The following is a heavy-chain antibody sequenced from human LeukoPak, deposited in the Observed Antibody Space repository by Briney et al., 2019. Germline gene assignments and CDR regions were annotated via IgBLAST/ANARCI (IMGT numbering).Heavy chain of an antibody. CDR3: ARHGVGYSKNWFDP. CDR2: IYYSGST. Sequence: SETLSLTCTVSAGFISSSSYYWGWIRQPPGKGLEWIGSIYYSGSTYYNPSLKSRVTLSVDTSKNQFSLKLSSVTAADTAVYYCARHGVGYSKNWFDPWGQGTLVTVSS. V-gene: IGHV4-39*01. CDR1: AGFISSSSYY. D-gene: IGHD4-11*01. J-gene: IGHJ5*02.